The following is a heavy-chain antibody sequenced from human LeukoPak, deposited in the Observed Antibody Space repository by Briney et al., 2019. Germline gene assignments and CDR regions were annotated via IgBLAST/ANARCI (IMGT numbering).Heavy chain of an antibody. D-gene: IGHD1-26*01. V-gene: IGHV3-30*18. J-gene: IGHJ4*02. CDR1: GFTFSSYG. CDR3: AKAIVGAAFDY. Sequence: GGSLRLSCAASGFTFSSYGMHWVRQAPGKGLEWVAVISYDGSNKYYADSVKGRFTISRDNSKNTLYLQMNSLRAEDTAVCYCAKAIVGAAFDYWGQGTLVTVSS. CDR2: ISYDGSNK.